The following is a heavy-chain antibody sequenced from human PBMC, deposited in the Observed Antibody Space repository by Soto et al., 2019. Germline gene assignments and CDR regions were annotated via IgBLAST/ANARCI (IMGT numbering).Heavy chain of an antibody. CDR3: GRDSVVVAATFDY. Sequence: AAVKVSCKASGYTFTSDGISWVRQAPGQGLEWMGWINPNIGGTNYAQKFQGRVTMNRDTSISTAYMELSRLISDDTAVYYCGRDSVVVAATFDYGGQGTLVTVSS. J-gene: IGHJ4*02. CDR1: GYTFTSDG. D-gene: IGHD2-15*01. CDR2: INPNIGGT. V-gene: IGHV1-2*02.